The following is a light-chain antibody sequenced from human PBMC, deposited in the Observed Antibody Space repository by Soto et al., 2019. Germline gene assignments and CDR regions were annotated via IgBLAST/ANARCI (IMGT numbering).Light chain of an antibody. Sequence: EIVLTQSPGTLSLSPGETATLSCRASQTGDSRYLAWYHHKRGQAPRLLIYAASSRATGVPDRFSGSGSGTDFTLTIRRLEPEDFAVYYCQQYDSTVWTFGQGTKVDIK. CDR1: QTGDSRY. J-gene: IGKJ1*01. CDR2: AAS. V-gene: IGKV3-20*01. CDR3: QQYDSTVWT.